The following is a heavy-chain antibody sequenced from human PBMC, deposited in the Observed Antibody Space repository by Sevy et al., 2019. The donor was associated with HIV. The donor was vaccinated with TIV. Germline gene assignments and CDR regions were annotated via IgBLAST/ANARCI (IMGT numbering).Heavy chain of an antibody. CDR3: ARGRRYCSSTSCFHLIYYYYGMDV. CDR1: GFTFSSYA. V-gene: IGHV3-30*04. D-gene: IGHD2-2*01. CDR2: ISYDGSNK. J-gene: IGHJ6*02. Sequence: GGSLRLSCAASGFTFSSYAMHWVRQAPGKGLEWVAVISYDGSNKYYADSVKGRFTISRENSKNTLYLQMNSLRAEDTAVYYCARGRRYCSSTSCFHLIYYYYGMDVWGQGTTVTVSS.